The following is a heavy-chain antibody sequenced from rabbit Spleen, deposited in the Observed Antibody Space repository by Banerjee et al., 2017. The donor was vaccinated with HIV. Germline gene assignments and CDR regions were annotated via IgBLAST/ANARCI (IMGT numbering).Heavy chain of an antibody. CDR3: ARDLTDAIGGYGDGNL. D-gene: IGHD6-1*01. CDR2: IDPVFGIS. V-gene: IGHV1S7*01. CDR1: GFTLSSYY. J-gene: IGHJ4*01. Sequence: QSLEESGGDLVKPEGSLKLSCKASGFTLSSYYMNWVRQAPGKGLEWIGYIDPVFGISYYANWVSGRFSISRENAQNTVTLQMTSLTAADTATYFCARDLTDAIGGYGDGNLWGQGTLVTVS.